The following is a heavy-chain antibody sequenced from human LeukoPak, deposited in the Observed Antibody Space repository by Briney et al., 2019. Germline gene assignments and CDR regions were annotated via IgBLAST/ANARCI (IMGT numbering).Heavy chain of an antibody. CDR2: IYYSGST. D-gene: IGHD3-10*01. J-gene: IGHJ3*02. CDR1: GGSIGSGGYY. Sequence: PSETLSLTCTVSGGSIGSGGYYWSWIRQHPGKGLEWIGYIYYSGSTYYNPSLKSRVTISVDTSKNQFSLKLSSVTAADTAGYYCARLIARITMVRGASSIWGQGTMVTVSS. V-gene: IGHV4-31*03. CDR3: ARLIARITMVRGASSI.